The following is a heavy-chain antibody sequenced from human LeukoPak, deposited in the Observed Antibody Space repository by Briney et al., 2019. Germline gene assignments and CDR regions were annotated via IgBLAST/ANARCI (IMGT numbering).Heavy chain of an antibody. D-gene: IGHD6-13*01. V-gene: IGHV4-59*01. CDR2: IYYSGST. J-gene: IGHJ4*02. Sequence: SETLPLACTVSGGSISSYYWSWIRQPPGKGLEWIGYIYYSGSTNYNPSLKNRVTISVDTSKNQFSLKLSSVTAADTAVYYCARELVAAAGRVFDYWGQGTLVTVSS. CDR1: GGSISSYY. CDR3: ARELVAAAGRVFDY.